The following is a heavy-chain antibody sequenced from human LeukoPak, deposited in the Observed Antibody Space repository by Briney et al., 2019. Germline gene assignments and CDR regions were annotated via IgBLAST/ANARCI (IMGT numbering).Heavy chain of an antibody. CDR2: LLYSGST. D-gene: IGHD6-13*01. J-gene: IGHJ3*02. V-gene: IGHV4-59*11. Sequence: SETLSLTCTVSGDSITWHYWHWVRQPPGKALEWIGHLLYSGSTSYNPSLDGRVTISLDTSKKSFSLKLTSVTAADTALYYCATNAGPSADGDVLDIWGQGTMVTVSS. CDR3: ATNAGPSADGDVLDI. CDR1: GDSITWHY.